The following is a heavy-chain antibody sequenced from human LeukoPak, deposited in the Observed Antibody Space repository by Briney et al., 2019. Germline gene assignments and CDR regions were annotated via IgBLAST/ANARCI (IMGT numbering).Heavy chain of an antibody. CDR3: ARSSRAAPTTYYYYYGMDV. J-gene: IGHJ6*02. CDR2: INPNSGGT. Sequence: ASVKVSCKASGYIITGYYMHWVRQAPGQGPEWMGWINPNSGGTNYAQKFQGRVTMTRDTSISTAYMELSRLRSDDTAVYYCARSSRAAPTTYYYYYGMDVWGQGTTVTVSS. CDR1: GYIITGYY. D-gene: IGHD2-15*01. V-gene: IGHV1-2*02.